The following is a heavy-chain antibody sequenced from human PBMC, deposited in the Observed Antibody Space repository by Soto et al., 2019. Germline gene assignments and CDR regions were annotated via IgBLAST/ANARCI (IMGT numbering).Heavy chain of an antibody. Sequence: SETLSLTCTVSGGSISSGGYYWSWIRQHPGKGLEWIGYIYYSGCTYYNPSLKSRVTISVDTSKNQFSLKLSSVTAADTAVYYCARGNIVVVPAAIENYGMDVWGQGTTVTVSS. D-gene: IGHD2-2*01. CDR3: ARGNIVVVPAAIENYGMDV. J-gene: IGHJ6*02. CDR2: IYYSGCT. V-gene: IGHV4-31*03. CDR1: GGSISSGGYY.